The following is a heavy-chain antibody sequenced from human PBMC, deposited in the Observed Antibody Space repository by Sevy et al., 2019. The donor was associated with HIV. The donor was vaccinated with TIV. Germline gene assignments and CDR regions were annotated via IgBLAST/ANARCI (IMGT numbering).Heavy chain of an antibody. CDR2: INYNADNI. D-gene: IGHD3-10*01. V-gene: IGHV3-9*01. CDR1: GVNLNDYA. CDR3: XXDAGSXXXFXGYSYWNYMDV. Sequence: GGSLRLSCTASGVNLNDYAMHWVRQVPGKGLEWVSSINYNADNIFYADSVKGRFTISRDNGQKSLYLQMDSLRVDDXXXXXXXXDAGSXXXFXGYSYWNYMDVWGQGTTVTVSS. J-gene: IGHJ6*03.